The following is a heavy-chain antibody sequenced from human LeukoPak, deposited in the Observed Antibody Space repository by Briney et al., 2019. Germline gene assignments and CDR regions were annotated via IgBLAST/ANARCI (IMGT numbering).Heavy chain of an antibody. D-gene: IGHD3-3*01. CDR2: IIPIFGTA. CDR3: ARTYCDFYGMDV. Sequence: ASVKVSCKASGGTFSSYAISWVRQAPGQGLEWMGGIIPIFGTANYAQKFQGRVTITADESTSTAYMELSSLRSEDTAVYYCARTYCDFYGMDVWGQGTTVTVSS. CDR1: GGTFSSYA. V-gene: IGHV1-69*13. J-gene: IGHJ6*02.